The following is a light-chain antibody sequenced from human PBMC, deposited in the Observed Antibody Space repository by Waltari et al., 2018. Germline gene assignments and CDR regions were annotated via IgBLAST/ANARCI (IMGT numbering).Light chain of an antibody. J-gene: IGLJ1*01. CDR2: QDK. Sequence: SYELTQPPSVSVSAGQTASITCSGDKLGHKFVCWFQQRPGQSPVLVVYQDKKRPSGIPERFSGSNSGNTATLTISGTQPLDEADYYCQAWDSSGDSYVFGSGTKVTV. CDR1: KLGHKF. V-gene: IGLV3-1*01. CDR3: QAWDSSGDSYV.